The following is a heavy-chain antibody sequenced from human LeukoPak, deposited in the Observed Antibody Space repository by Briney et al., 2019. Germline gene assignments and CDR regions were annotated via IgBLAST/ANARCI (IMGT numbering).Heavy chain of an antibody. D-gene: IGHD3-16*01. CDR1: GYTFTSYY. J-gene: IGHJ4*02. CDR2: INPSGGST. V-gene: IGHV1-46*01. CDR3: ARVGGARDFDY. Sequence: ASVKVSCKASGYTFTSYYMHWVRQAPGRGLEWMGIINPSGGSTSYAQKFQGRVTMTRDMSTSTVYMELSSLRSEDTAVYYCARVGGARDFDYWGQGTLVTVSS.